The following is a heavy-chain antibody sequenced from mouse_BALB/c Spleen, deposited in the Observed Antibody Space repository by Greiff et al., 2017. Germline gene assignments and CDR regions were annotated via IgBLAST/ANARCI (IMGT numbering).Heavy chain of an antibody. D-gene: IGHD1-1*01. J-gene: IGHJ1*01. CDR2: INPSSGYT. CDR3: ARVYGSSYWYFDV. V-gene: IGHV1-4*02. CDR1: GYTFTSYT. Sequence: VQLQQSAAELARPGASVKMSCKASGYTFTSYTMHWVKQRPGQGLEWIGYINPSSGYTEYNQKFKDKTTLTADKSSSTAYMQLSSLTSEDSAVYYCARVYGSSYWYFDVWGAGTTVTVSS.